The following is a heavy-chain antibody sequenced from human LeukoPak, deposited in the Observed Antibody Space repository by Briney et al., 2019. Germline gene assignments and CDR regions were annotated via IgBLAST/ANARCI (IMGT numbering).Heavy chain of an antibody. D-gene: IGHD5-18*01. CDR3: AKDSAPHTAMVTLYYYYGMDV. V-gene: IGHV3-30*18. Sequence: GRSLRLSCAASGFTFSSYGMHWVRQAPGKGLEWVAVISYDGSNKYYEDSVKGRFTISRDNSKNTLYLQMNSLRAEDTAVYYCAKDSAPHTAMVTLYYYYGMDVWGQGTTVTVSS. J-gene: IGHJ6*02. CDR1: GFTFSSYG. CDR2: ISYDGSNK.